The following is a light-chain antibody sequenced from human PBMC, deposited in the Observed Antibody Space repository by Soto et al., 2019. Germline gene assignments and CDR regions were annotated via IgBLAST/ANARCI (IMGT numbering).Light chain of an antibody. J-gene: IGKJ1*01. CDR3: LQDATYPWT. Sequence: AIRMTQSPSSFSASVGDRVTITCRASQGIANELGWFQQKPGKAPRLLISAASSLQSGVPSRFSGSGSGTDFALTISSLQPEDFATYYCLQDATYPWTFGQGTKVDIK. CDR2: AAS. CDR1: QGIANE. V-gene: IGKV1-6*01.